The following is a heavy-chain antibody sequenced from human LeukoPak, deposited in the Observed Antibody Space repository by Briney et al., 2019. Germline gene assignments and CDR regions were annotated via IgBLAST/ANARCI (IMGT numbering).Heavy chain of an antibody. V-gene: IGHV3-64*01. CDR2: ISSNGGST. CDR1: GFTFSSYA. D-gene: IGHD6-19*01. J-gene: IGHJ4*02. CDR3: AGAPRGAVAGYYFDY. Sequence: PGGSLRLSCAASGFTFSSYAMHWVRQAPGKGLEYVSAISSNGGSTYYANSVKGRFTISRDNSKNTLYLQMGSLRADDMAVYYCAGAPRGAVAGYYFDYWGQGTLVTVSS.